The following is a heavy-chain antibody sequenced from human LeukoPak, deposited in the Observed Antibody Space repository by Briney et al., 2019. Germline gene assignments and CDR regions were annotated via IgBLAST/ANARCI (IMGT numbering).Heavy chain of an antibody. D-gene: IGHD5-12*01. V-gene: IGHV3-30*18. CDR1: GFTFSSYG. CDR3: AKSSGIRGYDLDY. Sequence: GRSLRLSCAASGFTFSSYGMHWVRQAPGKGLEWVAVISYDGSNKYYADPVKGRFTISRDNSKNTLYLQMNSLRAEDTAVYYCAKSSGIRGYDLDYWGQGTLVTVSS. CDR2: ISYDGSNK. J-gene: IGHJ4*02.